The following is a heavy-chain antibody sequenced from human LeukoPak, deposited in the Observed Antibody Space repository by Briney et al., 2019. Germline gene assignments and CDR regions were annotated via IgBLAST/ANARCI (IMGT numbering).Heavy chain of an antibody. V-gene: IGHV3-23*01. Sequence: TGGSLRLSCAASGFTFSSYAMSWVRQAPGKGLEWVSAITGSGGSTYYADSVKGRFTISRDYSKNTLYLQMNSLRDDDTAVYYCAKDRPAYYYDSSGYYYVDKFDYWGQGNLVTVSS. J-gene: IGHJ4*02. D-gene: IGHD3-22*01. CDR1: GFTFSSYA. CDR2: ITGSGGST. CDR3: AKDRPAYYYDSSGYYYVDKFDY.